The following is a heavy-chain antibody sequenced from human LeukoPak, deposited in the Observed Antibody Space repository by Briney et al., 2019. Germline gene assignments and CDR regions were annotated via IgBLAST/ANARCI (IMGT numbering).Heavy chain of an antibody. D-gene: IGHD1-26*01. CDR2: ISGSGGNT. V-gene: IGHV3-23*01. CDR1: GFSFSSYA. CDR3: ARDLGLDY. J-gene: IGHJ4*02. Sequence: GGSLILSCAASGFSFSSYAMTWVRQAPGQGLERVSVISGSGGNTYYVDSVKGRLTISRDNSKNSLYLQMNSLRAEDTAVYYCARDLGLDYWGQGTLVTVSS.